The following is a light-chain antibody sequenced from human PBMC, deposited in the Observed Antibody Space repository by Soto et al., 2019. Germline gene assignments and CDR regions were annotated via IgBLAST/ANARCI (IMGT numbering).Light chain of an antibody. J-gene: IGKJ4*01. CDR1: QSVSNNY. V-gene: IGKV3-20*01. CDR3: QQFRSYPLT. Sequence: EIVLTQSPGTLSLSPGERATLSCRASQSVSNNYLAWYQQKPGQAPRLLIYGASNRATGIPDRFSGSGSGTDFTLTISRLEPEDFAVYYCQQFRSYPLTFGGGTKV. CDR2: GAS.